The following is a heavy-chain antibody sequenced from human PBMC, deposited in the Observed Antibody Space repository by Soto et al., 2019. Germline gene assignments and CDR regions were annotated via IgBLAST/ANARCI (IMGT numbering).Heavy chain of an antibody. D-gene: IGHD5-18*01. CDR2: IKQDGSEK. J-gene: IGHJ3*02. V-gene: IGHV3-7*01. CDR1: GFTFSSYW. Sequence: GGSLRLSCAASGFTFSSYWMSWVRQAPGKGLEWVANIKQDGSEKYYVDSVKVRFTISRDNAKNSLYLQMNSLRAEDTAVYYCARDPAGFSLDAFDIWGQGTMVTVSS. CDR3: ARDPAGFSLDAFDI.